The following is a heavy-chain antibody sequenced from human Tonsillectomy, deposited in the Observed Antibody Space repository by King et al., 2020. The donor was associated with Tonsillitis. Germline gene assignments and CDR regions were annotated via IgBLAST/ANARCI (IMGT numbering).Heavy chain of an antibody. CDR1: GFSLSSSGVG. CDR2: IYWDDDK. J-gene: IGHJ4*02. V-gene: IGHV2-5*02. Sequence: LTLKESGPTLVKPTQTLTLTCTFSGFSLSSSGVGVGWIRQPPGKALEWLALIYWDDDKRYSPFLKSRLTIPKDTSKNQVVLTMTNMDPVDTGTYYCAHRRTGYFDYWGQGTRVTVSS. CDR3: AHRRTGYFDY.